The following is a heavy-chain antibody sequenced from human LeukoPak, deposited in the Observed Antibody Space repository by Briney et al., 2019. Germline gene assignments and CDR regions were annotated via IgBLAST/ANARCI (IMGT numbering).Heavy chain of an antibody. D-gene: IGHD3-10*01. CDR2: ISSSSSYI. CDR1: GFTFSSYS. J-gene: IGHJ4*02. CDR3: ARDRGFGETIDY. Sequence: PGGSLRLSCAASGFTFSSYSMNWVRQAPGKGLEWVSSISSSSSYIYYADSVKGRFTISRDNAKNSLYLQMNSLRAEDTAVYYCARDRGFGETIDYWGQGTLVTVSS. V-gene: IGHV3-21*01.